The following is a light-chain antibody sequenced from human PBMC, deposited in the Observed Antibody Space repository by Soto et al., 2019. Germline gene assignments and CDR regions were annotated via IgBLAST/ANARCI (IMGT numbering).Light chain of an antibody. J-gene: IGKJ1*01. V-gene: IGKV1-5*03. Sequence: DIQMTQSPSTLSASVGDRVTISCRASQSISSWLAWYQQKPGKAPKVLIYKASSLESGVPSRFSGSGSGKEFTLTISSLQPYDFATYYCQHYNSNPWTFGRGTKVEVK. CDR2: KAS. CDR3: QHYNSNPWT. CDR1: QSISSW.